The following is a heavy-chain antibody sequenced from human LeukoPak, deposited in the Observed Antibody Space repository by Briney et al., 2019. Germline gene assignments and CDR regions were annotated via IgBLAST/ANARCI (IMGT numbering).Heavy chain of an antibody. CDR1: GYTFTSYG. V-gene: IGHV1-18*01. Sequence: ASVKVSCKASGYTFTSYGISWVRQAPGQGLEWMGWISAYNGNTHYAQKLQGRVTMTTDTSTSTAYMELRSLRSDDTAVVYCARDPTHYLRYGYFDYWGQGTLVTVSS. CDR3: ARDPTHYLRYGYFDY. D-gene: IGHD3-9*01. CDR2: ISAYNGNT. J-gene: IGHJ4*02.